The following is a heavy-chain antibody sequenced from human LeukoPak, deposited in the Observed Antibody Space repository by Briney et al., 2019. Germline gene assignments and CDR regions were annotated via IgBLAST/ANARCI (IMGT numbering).Heavy chain of an antibody. J-gene: IGHJ1*01. CDR1: GFTFSSHG. Sequence: GGSLRLSCAASGFTFSSHGMNWVRQAPGKGLEWVSGISPSGGITYYTDSVKGRFTISRDNSTNTQSLQMNSLRAEDTAVYYCEKDDYWGRYKRWGQGTVVAVSS. D-gene: IGHD3-16*01. CDR3: EKDDYWGRYKR. CDR2: ISPSGGIT. V-gene: IGHV3-23*01.